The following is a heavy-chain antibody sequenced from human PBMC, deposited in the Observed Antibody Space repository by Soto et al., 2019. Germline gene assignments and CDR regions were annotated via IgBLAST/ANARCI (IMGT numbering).Heavy chain of an antibody. J-gene: IGHJ4*02. D-gene: IGHD3-10*01. CDR3: AKQRADFGSGSDTFYLDN. CDR1: GFTFSSSS. V-gene: IGHV3-21*01. Sequence: AGCMKLSCAASGFTFSSSSMNWVRQAPGKGLEWVSSISSSSSYIYYADSVKGRFTISRDNAKNSLYLQMNSLRAEDTAVYYCAKQRADFGSGSDTFYLDNWGQGSLVTGSS. CDR2: ISSSSSYI.